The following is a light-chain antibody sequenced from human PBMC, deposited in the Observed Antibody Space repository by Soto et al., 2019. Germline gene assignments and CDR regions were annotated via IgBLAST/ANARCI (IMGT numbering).Light chain of an antibody. CDR2: AAS. CDR3: QQAYSFPIT. J-gene: IGKJ5*01. CDR1: QGIGSS. Sequence: DIQLTQSPSFLSASVGDRVTITCRASQGIGSSLAWYQQKPGKAPKLLIYAASTLQSGVPSRFSGSGSGTEFTLTISSLQPEDFATYYCQQAYSFPITFGQGTRLDI. V-gene: IGKV1-9*01.